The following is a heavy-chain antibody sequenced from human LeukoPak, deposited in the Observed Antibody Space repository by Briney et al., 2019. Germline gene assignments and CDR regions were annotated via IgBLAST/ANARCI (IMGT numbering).Heavy chain of an antibody. CDR2: INSDETIS. J-gene: IGHJ4*02. V-gene: IGHV3-74*01. Sequence: PGGSLRLSCAASGFTFSSYWMHWVRQVPNQGLMWVSRINSDETISEYVDSVNGRFTISRDNAENTLYLQMNSLRVEDTAVYYCVGADTGYSSDSWGQGTLVTVSS. CDR1: GFTFSSYW. CDR3: VGADTGYSSDS. D-gene: IGHD3-9*01.